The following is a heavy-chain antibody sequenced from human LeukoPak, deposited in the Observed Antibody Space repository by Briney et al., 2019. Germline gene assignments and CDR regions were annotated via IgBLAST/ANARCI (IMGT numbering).Heavy chain of an antibody. CDR3: AKGLSTVTTRPDDTFDI. D-gene: IGHD4-17*01. CDR1: GFTVSSDS. CDR2: ISGSGGTT. V-gene: IGHV3-23*01. J-gene: IGHJ3*02. Sequence: GGSLRLSCTVSGFTVSSDSMSWVRQAPGKGLEWLSAISGSGGTTHYADSVKGRFTISRDNSKNTLYLQIHFLRAEDTAVYYCAKGLSTVTTRPDDTFDIWGQGTMVIVSS.